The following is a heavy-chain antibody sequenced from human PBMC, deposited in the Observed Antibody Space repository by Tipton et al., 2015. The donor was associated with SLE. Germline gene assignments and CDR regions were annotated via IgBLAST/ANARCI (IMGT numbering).Heavy chain of an antibody. D-gene: IGHD3-3*01. CDR3: ARAGEYDFWSGTPWYYYLDV. Sequence: LSLTCTVSGGSISNYYWSWIRQPAGKGLEWIGRIYTSGSTNYNPSLKSRVTMSIDTSKNQFSLKLSSVTAADTAVYYCARAGEYDFWSGTPWYYYLDVWGKGTTVTVSS. CDR2: IYTSGST. J-gene: IGHJ6*03. CDR1: GGSISNYY. V-gene: IGHV4-4*07.